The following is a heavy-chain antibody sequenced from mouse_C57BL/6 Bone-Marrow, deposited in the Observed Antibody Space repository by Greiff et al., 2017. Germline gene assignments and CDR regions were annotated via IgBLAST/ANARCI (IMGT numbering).Heavy chain of an antibody. CDR3: AREEENGSRRFAY. CDR2: ISDGGSYT. D-gene: IGHD1-1*01. Sequence: DVQLVESGGGLVKPGGSLKLSCAASGFTFSSYAMSWVRQTPEKRLEWVATISDGGSYTYYPDNVKGRFTISRDNAKNNLYLQMSHLKSEDTAMYYCAREEENGSRRFAYWGQGTLVTVSA. J-gene: IGHJ3*01. V-gene: IGHV5-4*01. CDR1: GFTFSSYA.